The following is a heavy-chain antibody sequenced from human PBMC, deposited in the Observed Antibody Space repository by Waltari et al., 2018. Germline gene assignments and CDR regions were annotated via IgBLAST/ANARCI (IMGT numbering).Heavy chain of an antibody. CDR1: GFTFSNYW. J-gene: IGHJ4*02. CDR3: ARCLGGTYPYYFDY. CDR2: IRHDGSDQ. D-gene: IGHD3-16*01. V-gene: IGHV3-7*01. Sequence: ASGFTFSNYWMSWVRQAPGKGLEWVANIRHDGSDQYYVDSVKGRFAISRDNVKNSLYLQMTSLRAEDTAVYYCARCLGGTYPYYFDYWGQGTLVTVSS.